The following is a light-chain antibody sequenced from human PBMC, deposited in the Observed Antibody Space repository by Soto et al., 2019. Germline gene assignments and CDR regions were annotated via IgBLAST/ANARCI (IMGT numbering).Light chain of an antibody. J-gene: IGKJ5*01. CDR1: QSVSSSY. V-gene: IGKV3-20*01. CDR3: QQYGSSPPIT. Sequence: ETVMTQSPATLSVSPGERATLSCRASQSVSSSYLAWYQQKPGQAPRLLIYGASSRATGIPDRFSGSGSGTDFTLTISRLEPEDFAVYYCQQYGSSPPITFGQGTRLENK. CDR2: GAS.